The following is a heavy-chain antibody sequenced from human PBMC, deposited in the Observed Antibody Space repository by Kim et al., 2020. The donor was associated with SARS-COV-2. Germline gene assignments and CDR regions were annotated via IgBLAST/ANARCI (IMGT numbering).Heavy chain of an antibody. J-gene: IGHJ6*02. Sequence: SETLSLTCTVSGGSISSGGYYWSWIRQHPGKGLEWIGYIYYSGSTYYNPSLKSRVTISVDTSKNQFSLKLSSVTAADTAVYYCARDGGSGSRSLDVWGQGPTGTVSS. CDR2: IYYSGST. CDR1: GGSISSGGYY. CDR3: ARDGGSGSRSLDV. D-gene: IGHD3-10*01. V-gene: IGHV4-31*03.